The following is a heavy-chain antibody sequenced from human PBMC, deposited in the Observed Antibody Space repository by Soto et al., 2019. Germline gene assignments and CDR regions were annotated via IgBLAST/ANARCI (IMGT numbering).Heavy chain of an antibody. V-gene: IGHV4-39*01. CDR2: IYYSGST. D-gene: IGHD3-22*01. J-gene: IGHJ4*02. CDR3: ARLSTYYYDSSGYLVRTHWYYFDY. Sequence: PSETLSLTCTVSGGSISSSSYYWGWIRQPPGKGLEWIGSIYYSGSTYYNPSLKSRVTISVDTSKNQFSLKLSSVTAADTAVYYCARLSTYYYDSSGYLVRTHWYYFDYWGQGTLVTVS. CDR1: GGSISSSSYY.